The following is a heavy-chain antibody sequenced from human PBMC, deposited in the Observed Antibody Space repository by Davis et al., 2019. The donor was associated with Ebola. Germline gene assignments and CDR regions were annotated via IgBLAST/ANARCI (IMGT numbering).Heavy chain of an antibody. D-gene: IGHD1-26*01. CDR3: ARDSQVGAGGLDY. Sequence: PGGSLRLSCAASGFTFSSYSMNWVRQAPGKGLEWVSSISSSSSYIYYADSVKGRFTISRDNAKNSLYLQMNSLRAEDTAVYYCARDSQVGAGGLDYWGQGTLVTVSS. CDR1: GFTFSSYS. V-gene: IGHV3-21*01. CDR2: ISSSSSYI. J-gene: IGHJ4*02.